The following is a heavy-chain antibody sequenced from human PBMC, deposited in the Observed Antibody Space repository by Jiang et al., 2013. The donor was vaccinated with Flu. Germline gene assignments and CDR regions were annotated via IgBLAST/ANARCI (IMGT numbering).Heavy chain of an antibody. CDR2: TYYNSKWYH. J-gene: IGHJ4*02. Sequence: SQTLSLTCDISGDSVSRNVAAWNWIRQSPSRGLEWLGRTYYNSKWYHDFAVSVKSRITIDPDTSKNQFSLQLNSLTPEDTAVYYCARGYRSSFDYWGQGTQVTVSS. D-gene: IGHD6-13*01. CDR3: ARGYRSSFDY. CDR1: GDSVSRNVAA. V-gene: IGHV6-1*01.